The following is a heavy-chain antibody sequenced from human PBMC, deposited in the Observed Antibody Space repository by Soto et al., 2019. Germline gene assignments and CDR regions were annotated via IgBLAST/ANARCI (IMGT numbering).Heavy chain of an antibody. J-gene: IGHJ6*02. CDR2: INAGNGNT. Sequence: ASVKVSCKASGYTFTSYAMHWVRQAPGQRLEWMGWINAGNGNTKYSQKFQGRVTITRDTSASTAYMELSSLRSEDTAVYYCARGTRYCSGGSCYPGTGYYYYGMDVWGQGTTVTVSS. CDR1: GYTFTSYA. D-gene: IGHD2-15*01. V-gene: IGHV1-3*01. CDR3: ARGTRYCSGGSCYPGTGYYYYGMDV.